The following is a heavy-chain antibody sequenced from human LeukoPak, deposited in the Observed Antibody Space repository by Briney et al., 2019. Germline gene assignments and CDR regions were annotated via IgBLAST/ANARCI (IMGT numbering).Heavy chain of an antibody. D-gene: IGHD3-16*01. CDR1: GDSISTYY. CDR2: IYYRVTS. Sequence: SETLSLTCTVSGDSISTYYWSWIRQPPGKGLEWIGYIYYRVTSDYNPSLKSRVTMSVDMSTRQISLKLSSVTAADTAVYYCARAVGGDAFDIWGQGTMVTVSS. CDR3: ARAVGGDAFDI. J-gene: IGHJ3*02. V-gene: IGHV4-59*01.